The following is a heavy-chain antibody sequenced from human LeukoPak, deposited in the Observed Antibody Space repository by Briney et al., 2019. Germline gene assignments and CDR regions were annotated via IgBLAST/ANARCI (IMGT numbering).Heavy chain of an antibody. CDR2: IYYSGST. J-gene: IGHJ4*02. Sequence: PSETLSLTCTVSGGSISGSSYYWGWIRQPPGKGLEWIGSIYYSGSTYYNPSLKSRVTISVDTSKNQFSLKLSSVTAADTAVYYCVTCEAFIRGGFDFWGQGALVTVSS. CDR1: GGSISGSSYY. D-gene: IGHD2-21*01. V-gene: IGHV4-39*07. CDR3: VTCEAFIRGGFDF.